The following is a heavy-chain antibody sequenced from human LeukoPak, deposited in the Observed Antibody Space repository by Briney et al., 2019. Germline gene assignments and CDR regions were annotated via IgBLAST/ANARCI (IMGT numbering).Heavy chain of an antibody. Sequence: PSETLSLTCAVYGGSFSGYYWSWIRQPPGKGLEWIGEINHSGSTNYNPSLKSRVTISVDTSKNQFSLKLSSVTAADTAVYYCARDRLPWFGGSYYYGMDVWGKGTTVTVSS. CDR3: ARDRLPWFGGSYYYGMDV. CDR1: GGSFSGYY. V-gene: IGHV4-34*01. D-gene: IGHD3-10*01. J-gene: IGHJ6*04. CDR2: INHSGST.